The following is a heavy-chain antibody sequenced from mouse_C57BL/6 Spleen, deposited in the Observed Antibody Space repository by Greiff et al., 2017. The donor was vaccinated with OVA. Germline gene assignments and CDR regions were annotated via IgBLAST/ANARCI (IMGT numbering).Heavy chain of an antibody. D-gene: IGHD2-4*01. CDR2: ISSGGSYT. V-gene: IGHV5-6*01. J-gene: IGHJ4*01. CDR1: GFTFSSYG. Sequence: EVQLVESGGDLVKPGGSLKLSCAASGFTFSSYGMSWVRQTPDKRLEWVATISSGGSYTYYPDSVKGRFTIPRDNAKNTLYLQMSSRKSEDTAMYYCARRGDYEGYYAMDYWGQGTSVTVSS. CDR3: ARRGDYEGYYAMDY.